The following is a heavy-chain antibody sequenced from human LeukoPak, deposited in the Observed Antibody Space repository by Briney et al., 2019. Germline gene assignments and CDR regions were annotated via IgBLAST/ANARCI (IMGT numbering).Heavy chain of an antibody. CDR3: ARGGVVDAFDI. V-gene: IGHV1-3*01. J-gene: IGHJ3*02. CDR1: GYMFTGYT. D-gene: IGHD2-15*01. Sequence: ASVKISCKASGYMFTGYTIHWVRQAPGQSLEWVGRINAGNGNTKYSQKFQGRVTITRDTSANTAYMELSSLRSEDTALYYCARGGVVDAFDIWGQGTVVTVSS. CDR2: INAGNGNT.